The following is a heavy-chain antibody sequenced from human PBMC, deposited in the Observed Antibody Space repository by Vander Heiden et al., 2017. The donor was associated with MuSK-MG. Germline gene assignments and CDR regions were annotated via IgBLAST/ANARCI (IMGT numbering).Heavy chain of an antibody. Sequence: DVQLLESGGGLGQPGGSLRLSCAASGFTFGTYAMNWVRQAPGKGLEWVSAIRGSGDEIYYVVAGKGRFTISRDNSKITLYRQMKRVSAAATTVYYCAKAGPRGAKIPFDDCCQGSMVTISS. CDR1: GFTFGTYA. V-gene: IGHV3-23*01. J-gene: IGHJ4*02. CDR3: AKAGPRGAKIPFDD. CDR2: IRGSGDEI. D-gene: IGHD5-12*01.